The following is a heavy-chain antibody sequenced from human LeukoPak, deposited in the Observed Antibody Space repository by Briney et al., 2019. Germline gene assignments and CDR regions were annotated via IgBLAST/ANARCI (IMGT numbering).Heavy chain of an antibody. J-gene: IGHJ5*02. CDR1: GASISSGDYY. D-gene: IGHD3-3*01. Sequence: KASQTLSLTCTVSGASISSGDYYWSWIRQPPGKGLEWIGYIYYRGTTYYNPSLKSRVTISVDTSKNQFSLKLSSVTAADTAVYYCAREYRYDFWSGYPSRFDPWGQGTLVTVSS. CDR3: AREYRYDFWSGYPSRFDP. CDR2: IYYRGTT. V-gene: IGHV4-30-4*08.